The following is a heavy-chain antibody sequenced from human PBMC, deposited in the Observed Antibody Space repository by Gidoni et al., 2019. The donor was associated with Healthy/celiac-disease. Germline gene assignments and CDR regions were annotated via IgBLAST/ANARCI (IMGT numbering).Heavy chain of an antibody. V-gene: IGHV3-30*18. CDR3: AKDQLDIAEAGVFDY. CDR2: ISCDGSNK. CDR1: GFTFSSYG. Sequence: QVQLVESGGGVVQPGRALRLPCAASGFTFSSYGMHWVRQDPGKGLERVAVISCDGSNKYYADSVKSRISISRDNSKNTLYLRMNSQRAEDTAVYYCAKDQLDIAEAGVFDYWGQGTMVTVSS. J-gene: IGHJ4*02. D-gene: IGHD6-13*01.